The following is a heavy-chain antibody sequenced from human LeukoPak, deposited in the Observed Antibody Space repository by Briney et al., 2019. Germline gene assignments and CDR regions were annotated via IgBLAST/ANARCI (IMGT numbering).Heavy chain of an antibody. V-gene: IGHV3-7*01. CDR2: IKQDGSEN. J-gene: IGHJ4*02. D-gene: IGHD3-10*01. CDR3: ARDLYRGGPDS. CDR1: GFTFSTYW. Sequence: GGSLRLSCAASGFTFSTYWMSWVRQAPGNGLEWVANIKQDGSENYYVDSVKGRFTISRDNAKNSLYLQLNSLRAEDTAVYYCARDLYRGGPDSWGQGTLVTVSS.